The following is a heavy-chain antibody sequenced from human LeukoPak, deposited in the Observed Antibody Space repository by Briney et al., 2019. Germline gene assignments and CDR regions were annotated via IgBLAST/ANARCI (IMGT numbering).Heavy chain of an antibody. CDR2: ISYDGSNK. D-gene: IGHD2-2*01. V-gene: IGHV3-30-3*01. CDR3: ARGAPDIVVVPAASGLDY. Sequence: PGRSLRLSCAASGFTFSDYAMHWVRQAPGKGLEWVAVISYDGSNKFYADSVKGRFTISRDTSENTLYMQMNSLRAEDTAVYYRARGAPDIVVVPAASGLDYWGQGTLVTVSS. CDR1: GFTFSDYA. J-gene: IGHJ4*02.